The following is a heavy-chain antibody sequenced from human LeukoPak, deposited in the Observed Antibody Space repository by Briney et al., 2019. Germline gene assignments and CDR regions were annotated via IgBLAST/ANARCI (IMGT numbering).Heavy chain of an antibody. V-gene: IGHV4-39*01. CDR3: ARRTEYDFWSGTNAFDI. CDR1: GGSISSSSYY. J-gene: IGHJ3*02. CDR2: IYYSGST. D-gene: IGHD3-3*01. Sequence: PSETLSLTCTVSGGSISSSSYYWGWIRQPPGKGLEWIGSIYYSGSTYYNPSLKSRVTISVDTSKNQFSLKLSSVTAADTAVYYCARRTEYDFWSGTNAFDIWGQGTVVTVSS.